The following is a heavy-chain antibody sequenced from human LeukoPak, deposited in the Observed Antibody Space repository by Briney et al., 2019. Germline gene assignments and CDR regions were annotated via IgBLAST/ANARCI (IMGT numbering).Heavy chain of an antibody. CDR3: AKFFPLYGDYDAFDI. J-gene: IGHJ3*02. Sequence: PGGSLRLSCAASGFTLSSNYMSWVRQAPGKGVEGVSGIYSGGSTYYTDCVKGGFTISRDNSKNTLYLQRKSMRAEETAVYYCAKFFPLYGDYDAFDIWGQGTMVTVSS. V-gene: IGHV3-53*01. CDR2: IYSGGST. D-gene: IGHD4-17*01. CDR1: GFTLSSNY.